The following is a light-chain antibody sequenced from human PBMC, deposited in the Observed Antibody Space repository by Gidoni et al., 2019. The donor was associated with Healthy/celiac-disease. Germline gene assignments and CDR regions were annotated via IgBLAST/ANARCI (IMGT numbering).Light chain of an antibody. V-gene: IGKV1-5*01. J-gene: IGKJ1*01. CDR3: QQYNSWWT. Sequence: DIQMTQSPSTLSASVGDRVTIPCRASQSISSWLAWYQQKPGKAPKLLIYDASSLESGVPSRFSGSGSGKEFTLTISSLQPDDFATYYCQQYNSWWTFXXXTKVEIK. CDR1: QSISSW. CDR2: DAS.